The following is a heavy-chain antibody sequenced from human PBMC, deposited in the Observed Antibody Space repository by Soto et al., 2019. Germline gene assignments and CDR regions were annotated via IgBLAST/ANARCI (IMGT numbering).Heavy chain of an antibody. J-gene: IGHJ4*02. Sequence: QVQLVQSGAEVKKPGSSVKVSCKASGGTFSSDSFSWVRQAPGQGLEWMGGIIPMFDTPIYAQTFQDRVTITADESTSTSYMQLRSLRSGDTAVYYWARSGGLDRDFNYWGQGSLVTVSS. V-gene: IGHV1-69*12. CDR1: GGTFSSDS. D-gene: IGHD2-15*01. CDR3: ARSGGLDRDFNY. CDR2: IIPMFDTP.